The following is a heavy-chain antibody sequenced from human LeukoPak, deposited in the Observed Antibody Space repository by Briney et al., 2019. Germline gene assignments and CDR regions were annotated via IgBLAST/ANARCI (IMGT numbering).Heavy chain of an antibody. J-gene: IGHJ4*02. CDR3: ARRPRYCNGGSCYLVDY. Sequence: GESLKISCKGSGYSFTSYWIGWVRQMPGKGLEWMGIIYPGDSDTRYSPSFQGQVTISADKSISTAYLQWSSLKASDTAMYYCARRPRYCNGGSCYLVDYWGQGTLVTVSS. CDR1: GYSFTSYW. CDR2: IYPGDSDT. D-gene: IGHD2-15*01. V-gene: IGHV5-51*01.